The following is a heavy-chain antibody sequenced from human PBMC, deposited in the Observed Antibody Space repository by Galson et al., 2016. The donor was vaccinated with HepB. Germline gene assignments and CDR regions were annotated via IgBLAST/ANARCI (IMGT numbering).Heavy chain of an antibody. D-gene: IGHD3-16*01. J-gene: IGHJ4*02. Sequence: SVKVSCKVSGFPVTDLSIHWVRQAPGKGLEWMGGFELEDGETVHAQKFQGRVTMTEDISTDTAYMELSRLTSGDTAVYYCVTEGGNWGQGVLVTVSS. CDR1: GFPVTDLS. CDR3: VTEGGN. V-gene: IGHV1-24*01. CDR2: FELEDGET.